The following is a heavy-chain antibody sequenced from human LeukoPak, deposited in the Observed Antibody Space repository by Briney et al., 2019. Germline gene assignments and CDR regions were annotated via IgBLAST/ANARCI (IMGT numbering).Heavy chain of an antibody. CDR1: GYTFTSYD. V-gene: IGHV1-8*01. J-gene: IGHJ6*02. CDR2: MNPNSGNT. D-gene: IGHD3-3*01. Sequence: ASVKVSCKASGYTFTSYDINWVRQATGQGLEWMGWMNPNSGNTGYAQKSQGRVTMTRNTSISTAYMELSSLRSEDTAVYYCARGRFWSGTYYYYGMDVWGQGTTVTVSS. CDR3: ARGRFWSGTYYYYGMDV.